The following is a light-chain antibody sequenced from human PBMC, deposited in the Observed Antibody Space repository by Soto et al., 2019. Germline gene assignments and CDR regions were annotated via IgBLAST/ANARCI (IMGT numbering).Light chain of an antibody. CDR3: QQYGSSPVT. Sequence: EIVLTQSPASLSLSPGERATPSCRASQSVDSYLVWYQRKPGQAPKLLISGASNRATGIAARFSGSGSGTDFTLSISRLEPEDFALYYCQQYGSSPVTFGQGTRLEIK. CDR1: QSVDSY. V-gene: IGKV3-20*01. J-gene: IGKJ5*01. CDR2: GAS.